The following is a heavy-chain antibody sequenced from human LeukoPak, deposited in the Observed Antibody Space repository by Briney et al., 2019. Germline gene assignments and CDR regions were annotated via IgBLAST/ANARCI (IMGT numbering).Heavy chain of an antibody. D-gene: IGHD2-15*01. J-gene: IGHJ4*02. V-gene: IGHV1-18*01. CDR2: ISAYNGNT. CDR3: ASALGYCSGGSCSSHFDY. Sequence: ASVKVSCKASGYTFTSYGISWVRQAPGQGLEWMGWISAYNGNTNYAQKLQGRVTMTTDTSTSTAYMELRSLRSDDTAVYYCASALGYCSGGSCSSHFDYWGQGTLVTVSS. CDR1: GYTFTSYG.